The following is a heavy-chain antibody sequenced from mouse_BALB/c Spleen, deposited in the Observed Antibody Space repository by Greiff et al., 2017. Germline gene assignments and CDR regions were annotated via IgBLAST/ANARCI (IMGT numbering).Heavy chain of an antibody. CDR2: INPSNGGT. D-gene: IGHD1-1*01. J-gene: IGHJ4*01. CDR3: TRDYYGSLDY. Sequence: QVQLQQSGAELVKPGASVKLSCKASGYTFTSYYMYWVKQRPGQGLEWIGEINPSNGGTNFNEKFKSKATLTVDKSSSTAYMQLSSLTSEDSAVYYCTRDYYGSLDYWGQGTSVTVSS. CDR1: GYTFTSYY. V-gene: IGHV1S81*02.